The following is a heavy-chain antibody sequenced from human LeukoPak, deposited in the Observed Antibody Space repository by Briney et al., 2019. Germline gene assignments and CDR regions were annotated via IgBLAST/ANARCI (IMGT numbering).Heavy chain of an antibody. CDR1: GFTFSSYW. D-gene: IGHD3-3*01. J-gene: IGHJ4*02. CDR2: IKQDGSEK. V-gene: IGHV3-7*01. Sequence: GGSLRLSCAASGFTFSSYWMSWVRQAPGKGLEWVANIKQDGSEKYYVDSVKGRFTISRDNAKNSLYLQMNSLRAEDTAVYSCARDDYDFWSGYYSYYFDSWGQGTLVTVSS. CDR3: ARDDYDFWSGYYSYYFDS.